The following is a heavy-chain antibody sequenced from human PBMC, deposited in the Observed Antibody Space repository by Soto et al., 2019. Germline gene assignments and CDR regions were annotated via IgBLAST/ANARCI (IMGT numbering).Heavy chain of an antibody. CDR3: AHRGTYCGGDCYHLFDY. J-gene: IGHJ4*02. V-gene: IGHV1-69*06. CDR2: IIPNFGTA. CDR1: GGTFSSYA. Sequence: QVQLVQSGAEVKKPGSSVKVSCKASGGTFSSYAISWVRQAPGQGLEWMGGIIPNFGTANYAQKFQGRVTITADKSTSTAYMELSSLRSEDTAVYYCAHRGTYCGGDCYHLFDYWGQGTLVTVAS. D-gene: IGHD2-21*02.